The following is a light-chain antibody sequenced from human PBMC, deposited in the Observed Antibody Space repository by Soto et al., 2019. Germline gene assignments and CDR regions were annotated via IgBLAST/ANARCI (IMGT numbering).Light chain of an antibody. Sequence: QSALTQPASVSGSPGQSITISCTGTSSDVGGYNYVSWYQQHPGKAPKLMIYDVSNRPSGVSNRFSGSKSGNTASLTISGLQAEDDADYYCSSYTSSSTPCVFGGGTKLTVL. CDR1: SSDVGGYNY. CDR3: SSYTSSSTPCV. CDR2: DVS. V-gene: IGLV2-14*01. J-gene: IGLJ2*01.